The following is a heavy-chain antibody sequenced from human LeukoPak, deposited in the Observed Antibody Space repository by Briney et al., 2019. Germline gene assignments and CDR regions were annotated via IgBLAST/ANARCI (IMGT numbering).Heavy chain of an antibody. Sequence: GGSLRLSCATSGFTFSSYAKAWVRQAPGKGLEWVSGISGAGGDTSYADSVKGRFIISRDNSKNTLYLHMNSLRAEATAVSSSAKVATWTYFDYWGQGTLVTVSS. CDR2: ISGAGGDT. V-gene: IGHV3-23*01. CDR3: AKVATWTYFDY. D-gene: IGHD3/OR15-3a*01. CDR1: GFTFSSYA. J-gene: IGHJ4*02.